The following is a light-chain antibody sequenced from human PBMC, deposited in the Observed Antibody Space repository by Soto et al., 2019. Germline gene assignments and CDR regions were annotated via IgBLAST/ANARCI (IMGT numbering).Light chain of an antibody. Sequence: QSVLTQPPSVSGAPGQRVTISCTGSSSNIGAGYDVHWYQLLPGTAPKLLIYGNSNRPSGIPDRFSGSKSGTSASLAITGLQAEDEADYYCQSYDTSLSGSYIFGGGTKVTVL. CDR1: SSNIGAGYD. CDR2: GNS. CDR3: QSYDTSLSGSYI. V-gene: IGLV1-40*01. J-gene: IGLJ2*01.